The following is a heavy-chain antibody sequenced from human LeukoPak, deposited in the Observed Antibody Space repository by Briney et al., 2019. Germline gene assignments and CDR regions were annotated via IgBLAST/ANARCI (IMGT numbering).Heavy chain of an antibody. D-gene: IGHD5-12*01. V-gene: IGHV3-7*01. J-gene: IGHJ4*02. CDR2: IKQDGSEK. CDR3: ARRGSGYVRPFDY. CDR1: GFTFSSYW. Sequence: GGSPRLSCAASGFTFSSYWMSWVRQAPGKGLEWVANIKQDGSEKYYVDSVKGRFTISRDNAKNSLYLQMNSLRAEDTAVYYCARRGSGYVRPFDYWGQGTLVTVSS.